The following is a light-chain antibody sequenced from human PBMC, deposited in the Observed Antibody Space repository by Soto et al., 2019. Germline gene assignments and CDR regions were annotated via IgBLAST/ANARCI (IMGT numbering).Light chain of an antibody. J-gene: IGKJ4*01. CDR3: LHTYNDPLT. Sequence: AIQMTQSPSSLSASVGDSVTITCRASQDNRNDLGWFQQKPGKAPNLLIYGASSVHRGVPSRFSGSGSGSDFTLTISSLQSEDFATYYCLHTYNDPLTFGGGTRVEI. CDR1: QDNRND. V-gene: IGKV1-6*01. CDR2: GAS.